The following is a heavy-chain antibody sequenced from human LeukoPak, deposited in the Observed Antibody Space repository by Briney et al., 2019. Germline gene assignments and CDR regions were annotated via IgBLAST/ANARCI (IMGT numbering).Heavy chain of an antibody. CDR2: IYHSGST. Sequence: SETLSLTCSVSGGSMSPYYWSWIRQPPGKGLEWIGYIYHSGSTYYNPSLKSRVTISVDRSKNQFSLKLSSVTAADTAVYYCARRVNYYYDSSGRRGAFDIWGQGTMVTVSS. J-gene: IGHJ3*02. D-gene: IGHD3-22*01. CDR1: GGSMSPYY. CDR3: ARRVNYYYDSSGRRGAFDI. V-gene: IGHV4-59*12.